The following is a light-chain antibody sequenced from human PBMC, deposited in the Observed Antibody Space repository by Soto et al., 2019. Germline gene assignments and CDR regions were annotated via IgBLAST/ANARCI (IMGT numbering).Light chain of an antibody. Sequence: DIQMTQSPSSVSASVGDRVTITCRASQPISIWLAWYQQKPGTAPKLVISAATHLASGVPSRFSGSGSGTDFTLTISSLQAADFATYYCQQATSFPLTFGGGTKVE. CDR1: QPISIW. CDR3: QQATSFPLT. V-gene: IGKV1-12*01. CDR2: AAT. J-gene: IGKJ4*01.